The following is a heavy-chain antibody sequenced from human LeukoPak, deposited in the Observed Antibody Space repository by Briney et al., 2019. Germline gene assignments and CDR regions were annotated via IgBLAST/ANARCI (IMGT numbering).Heavy chain of an antibody. CDR2: VSDSGGRT. J-gene: IGHJ4*02. V-gene: IGHV3-23*01. D-gene: IGHD3-9*01. Sequence: GGSLRLSCAGSGFTFSSFAMSWVRQAPGKGLEWVSSVSDSGGRTYYADSVRGRFTISRDNSKSTLYLQMNSLRAEDTAVYYCAKNPYYDVLAGTSFDHWGQGGLVTVSS. CDR3: AKNPYYDVLAGTSFDH. CDR1: GFTFSSFA.